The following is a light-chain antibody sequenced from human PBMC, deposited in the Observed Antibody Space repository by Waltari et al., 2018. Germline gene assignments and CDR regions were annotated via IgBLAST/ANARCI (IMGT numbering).Light chain of an antibody. CDR2: LAS. J-gene: IGKJ1*01. CDR3: MQALQLPKT. CDR1: QSLQHANGASY. Sequence: EIVMTQSPLSLPVTPGQPASFSCRSSQSLQHANGASYLDWYLQRPGQSPQLLIYLASSRASGVPDRFSGSGSGTHFTLTLSRVEAEDIGIYYCMQALQLPKTFGQGTKVEFK. V-gene: IGKV2-28*01.